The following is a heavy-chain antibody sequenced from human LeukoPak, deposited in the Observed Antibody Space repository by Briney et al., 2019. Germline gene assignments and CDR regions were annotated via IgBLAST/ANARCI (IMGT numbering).Heavy chain of an antibody. D-gene: IGHD3-9*01. CDR1: GGSFSAYY. CDR3: ARGGVRLVIGMDV. J-gene: IGHJ6*02. V-gene: IGHV4-34*01. CDR2: INHSGST. Sequence: TSETLSLTCAVHGGSFSAYYWSWIRQPPGKGLEWIGEINHSGSTNYNPSLKSRVTISVDTSKNQFSLKLISVTAADTAVYYCARGGVRLVIGMDVWGQGTTVTVSS.